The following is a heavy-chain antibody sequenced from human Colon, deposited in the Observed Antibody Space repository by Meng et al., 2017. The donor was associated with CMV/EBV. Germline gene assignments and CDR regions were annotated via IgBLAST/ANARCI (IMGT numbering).Heavy chain of an antibody. D-gene: IGHD2-21*02. J-gene: IGHJ4*02. CDR3: ARAGAEVTTHFDF. CDR2: ISAKNGDT. Sequence: CKASRYNFDIFGMTWVRQAPGQGLEWVGWISAKNGDTRYARKFQGRVTVTTDTSTKTVYMEVRGLRSDDSAMYYCARAGAEVTTHFDFWGQGTLVTVSS. V-gene: IGHV1-18*04. CDR1: RYNFDIFG.